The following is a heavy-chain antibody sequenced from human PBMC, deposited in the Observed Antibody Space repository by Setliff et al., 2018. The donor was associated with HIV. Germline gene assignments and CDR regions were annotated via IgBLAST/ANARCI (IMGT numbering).Heavy chain of an antibody. V-gene: IGHV3-23*03. J-gene: IGHJ3*01. CDR2: IQRSGIT. CDR3: AKLDYYDYSGSWARKSVIDF. CDR1: GFTFSSSA. Sequence: PGGSLRLSCAASGFTFSSSAMSWVRQAPGKGLEWVSLIQRSGITYYADSGKGRFTISRENSNNPLSLQMSSLRAEDTALYYCAKLDYYDYSGSWARKSVIDFWGRGTMVTVSS. D-gene: IGHD3-22*01.